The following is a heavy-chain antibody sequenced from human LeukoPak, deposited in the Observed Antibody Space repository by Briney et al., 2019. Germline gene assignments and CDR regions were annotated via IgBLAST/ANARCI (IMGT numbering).Heavy chain of an antibody. CDR3: ATEYREAYYYGSGSYYFPYNWFDP. D-gene: IGHD3-10*01. Sequence: GASVKVSCKVSGYTLTELSMHWVRQAPGKGLEWMGGFDPEDGETIYAQKFQGRVTMTEDTSTDTAYMELSSLRSEDTAVYYCATEYREAYYYGSGSYYFPYNWFDPWGQGTLVTVSS. CDR2: FDPEDGET. CDR1: GYTLTELS. V-gene: IGHV1-24*01. J-gene: IGHJ5*02.